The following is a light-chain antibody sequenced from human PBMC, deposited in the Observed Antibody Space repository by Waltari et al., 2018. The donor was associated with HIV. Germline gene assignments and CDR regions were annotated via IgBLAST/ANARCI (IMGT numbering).Light chain of an antibody. Sequence: SYELTQPPSVSVSPGQTARITCSGDALANQYAYWFQQKPGQAPVLFIFKGNERPSGIPARFSGSRSGTTVMLTISGVQAEDEADYYCQSVDSSRIWVFGGGTKLTVL. CDR1: ALANQY. V-gene: IGLV3-25*03. CDR2: KGN. CDR3: QSVDSSRIWV. J-gene: IGLJ3*02.